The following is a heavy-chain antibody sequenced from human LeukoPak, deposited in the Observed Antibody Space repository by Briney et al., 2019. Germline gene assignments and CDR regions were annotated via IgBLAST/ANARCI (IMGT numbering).Heavy chain of an antibody. CDR1: GFIFKDYD. D-gene: IGHD1-26*01. J-gene: IGHJ4*02. CDR2: IGGDGVGK. Sequence: GGSLRLSCAASGFIFKDYDMIWVRQAPGKGLEWVSAIGGDGVGKDYADSVKGRFTISRDNFKDTVYLEMNSLRVEVTALYYYAKRVGGTPDYWGLGTLVTVAS. CDR3: AKRVGGTPDY. V-gene: IGHV3-23*01.